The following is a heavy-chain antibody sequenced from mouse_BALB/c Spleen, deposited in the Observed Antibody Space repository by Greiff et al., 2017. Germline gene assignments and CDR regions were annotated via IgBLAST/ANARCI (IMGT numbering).Heavy chain of an antibody. CDR1: GFTFSSFG. CDR3: ARGELLSY. J-gene: IGHJ2*01. Sequence: EVKLMESGGGLVQPGGSRKLSCAASGFTFSSFGMHWVRQAPEKGLEWVAYISSGSSTIYYADTVKGRFTISRDNPKNTLFLQMTSLRSEDTAMYYCARGELLSYWGQGTTLTVSS. V-gene: IGHV5-17*02. CDR2: ISSGSSTI. D-gene: IGHD2-1*01.